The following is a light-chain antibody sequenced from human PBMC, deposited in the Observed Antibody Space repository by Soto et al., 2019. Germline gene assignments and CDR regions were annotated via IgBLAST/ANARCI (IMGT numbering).Light chain of an antibody. CDR3: TSHSVDRNGV. J-gene: IGLJ1*01. V-gene: IGLV2-14*01. CDR2: EFS. CDR1: SGDIGGYNY. Sequence: QSALTQPASVSGSPGQSIAISCTGTSGDIGGYNYVSWYQQHPGKAPKLIIHEFSNRPSGVSDRFSGSKSGNTASLAISGFQPDGEADCYCTSHSVDRNGVFGAGTKLTVL.